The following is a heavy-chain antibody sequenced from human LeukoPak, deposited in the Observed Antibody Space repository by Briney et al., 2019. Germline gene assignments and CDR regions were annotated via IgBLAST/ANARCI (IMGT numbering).Heavy chain of an antibody. CDR2: ISGSGGST. CDR3: ATTGRVTAIPACDY. Sequence: QPGGSLRLSCAASGFTFSSYAMSWVRQAPGKGLEWVSAISGSGGSTYYADSVKGRFTISRDNSKNTLYLQMNSLRAEDTAVYYCATTGRVTAIPACDYWGRGTLVTVSS. V-gene: IGHV3-23*01. J-gene: IGHJ4*02. D-gene: IGHD2-21*02. CDR1: GFTFSSYA.